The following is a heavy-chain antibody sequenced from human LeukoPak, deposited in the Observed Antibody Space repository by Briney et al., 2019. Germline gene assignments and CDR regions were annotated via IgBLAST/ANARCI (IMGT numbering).Heavy chain of an antibody. D-gene: IGHD4-11*01. Sequence: GGSLRLSCAASGFTFSSYAMHWVRQAPGKGLEWVAVISYDGSNKYYADSVKGRFTISRDNSKNTLYLQMNSLRAEDTAVYYCARDPTTVGGFDFDYWGQGTLVTVSS. CDR1: GFTFSSYA. J-gene: IGHJ4*02. V-gene: IGHV3-30*04. CDR2: ISYDGSNK. CDR3: ARDPTTVGGFDFDY.